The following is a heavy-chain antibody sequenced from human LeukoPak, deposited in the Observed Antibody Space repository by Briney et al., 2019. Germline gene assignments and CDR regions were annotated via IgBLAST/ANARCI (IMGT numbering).Heavy chain of an antibody. Sequence: SETLSLTCTVSGYSISSGYYWGWIRQPPGKGLEWIGSIYHSGSTYYNPSLKSRVTISVDTSKNQFSLKLSSVTAADTAVYYCASSILRDGYKGIDYWGQGTLVTVSS. CDR1: GYSISSGYY. V-gene: IGHV4-38-2*02. CDR2: IYHSGST. CDR3: ASSILRDGYKGIDY. J-gene: IGHJ4*02. D-gene: IGHD5-24*01.